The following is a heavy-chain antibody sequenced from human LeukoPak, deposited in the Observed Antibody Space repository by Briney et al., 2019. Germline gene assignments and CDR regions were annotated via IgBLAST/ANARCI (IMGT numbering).Heavy chain of an antibody. CDR1: GFSFDDYT. CDR3: ARIQGSHYYYYYYYMDV. J-gene: IGHJ6*03. CDR2: ISWDGGST. Sequence: GGSLRLSCAASGFSFDDYTMHWVRQAPGKGLEWVSLISWDGGSTYYADSVKGRFTISRDNAKNTLYLQMNSLRAEDTAVYYCARIQGSHYYYYYYYMDVWGKGTTVTVSS. V-gene: IGHV3-43*01. D-gene: IGHD2/OR15-2a*01.